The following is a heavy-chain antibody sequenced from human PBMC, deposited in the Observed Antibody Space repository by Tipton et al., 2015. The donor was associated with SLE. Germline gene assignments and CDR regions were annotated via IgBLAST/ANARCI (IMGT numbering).Heavy chain of an antibody. J-gene: IGHJ3*02. CDR2: IYYSGST. CDR3: ARHDGQWDAFDI. Sequence: TLSLTCTVSGGSISSYYWSWIRQPPGKGLEWIGYIYYSGSTSYNPSLKSRVTISIHTSKNQFSLKLSPVTAADTAVYYCARHDGQWDAFDIWGQGTMVTVSS. CDR1: GGSISSYY. V-gene: IGHV4-59*08. D-gene: IGHD6-19*01.